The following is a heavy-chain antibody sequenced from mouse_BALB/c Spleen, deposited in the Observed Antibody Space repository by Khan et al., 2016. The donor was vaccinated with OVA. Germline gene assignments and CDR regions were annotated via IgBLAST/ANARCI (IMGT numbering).Heavy chain of an antibody. CDR1: GYSITSGYG. CDR2: ISYSGST. D-gene: IGHD1-2*01. CDR3: ARTARIKY. Sequence: EVQLQESGPGLVKPSQSLSLTCTVTGYSITSGYGWNWIRQFPGNKLEWMGYISYSGSTNYNTSLTSRISLTRDTSKNQFFLLLNSVTTEDTATDYWARTARIKYWGQGTTLTVSS. J-gene: IGHJ2*01. V-gene: IGHV3-2*02.